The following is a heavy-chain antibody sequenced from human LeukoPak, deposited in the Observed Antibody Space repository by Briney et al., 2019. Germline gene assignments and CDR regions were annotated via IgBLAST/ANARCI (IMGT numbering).Heavy chain of an antibody. CDR2: ISYDGSNK. J-gene: IGHJ4*02. Sequence: GGSLRLSCAASGFTFSSYEMNWVRQAPGKGLEWVAVISYDGSNKYYADSVKGRFTISRDNSKNTLYLQMNSLRAEDTAVYYCAKVTYYYDSSERENFDYWGQGTLVTVSS. CDR1: GFTFSSYE. D-gene: IGHD3-22*01. CDR3: AKVTYYYDSSERENFDY. V-gene: IGHV3-30*18.